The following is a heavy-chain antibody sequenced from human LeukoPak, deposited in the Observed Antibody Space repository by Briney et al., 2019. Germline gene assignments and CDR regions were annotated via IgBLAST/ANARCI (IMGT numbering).Heavy chain of an antibody. V-gene: IGHV3-23*01. Sequence: PGGSLRLSCAASGFTFSSFAMSWVRQAPGQGLEWVSAFSGSGGSTYYADSVKGRFSISRDNSKNTLYLQMNSLRAEDTAAYYCARSGLNRFDYWGQGTLVTVSS. CDR1: GFTFSSFA. D-gene: IGHD2-15*01. CDR2: FSGSGGST. CDR3: ARSGLNRFDY. J-gene: IGHJ4*02.